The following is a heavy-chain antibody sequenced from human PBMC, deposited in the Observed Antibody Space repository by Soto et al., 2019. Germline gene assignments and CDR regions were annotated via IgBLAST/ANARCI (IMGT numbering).Heavy chain of an antibody. D-gene: IGHD3-9*01. CDR3: ARFPRDHGILTGPTGYYYGMDV. J-gene: IGHJ6*02. CDR2: MNPFSGVT. V-gene: IGHV1-2*02. Sequence: GASVKVSCKASGYSFTGYHIHWVRQAPGQGLEWMGWMNPFSGVTNYAQKFQGRVAMTRDTAISTAYMELRGLRSDDTAVYYCARFPRDHGILTGPTGYYYGMDVWGQGTTVTVSS. CDR1: GYSFTGYH.